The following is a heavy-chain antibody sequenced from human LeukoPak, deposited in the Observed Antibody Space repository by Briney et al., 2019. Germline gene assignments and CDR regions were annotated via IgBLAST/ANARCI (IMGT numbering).Heavy chain of an antibody. CDR1: GFTFDDYG. Sequence: GGSLRLSCAASGFTFDDYGMSWVRQAPGKGLEWVSGINWNGGSTGYADSVKGRFTISRDNAKNSLYLQMSSLRAEDTALYYCARGEYCSSTSCYPPTYYYYYMDVWGKGTTVTVSS. J-gene: IGHJ6*03. CDR2: INWNGGST. V-gene: IGHV3-20*04. CDR3: ARGEYCSSTSCYPPTYYYYYMDV. D-gene: IGHD2-2*01.